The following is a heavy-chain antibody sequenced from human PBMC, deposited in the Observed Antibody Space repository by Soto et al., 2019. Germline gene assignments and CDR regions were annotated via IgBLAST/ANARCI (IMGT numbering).Heavy chain of an antibody. CDR3: ARGRDSGSCYLLDY. CDR1: GNTFTSYD. CDR2: INPNSGNI. J-gene: IGHJ4*02. D-gene: IGHD3-10*01. V-gene: IGHV1-8*01. Sequence: PSVKVSCKASGNTFTSYDINWVRQATGHGLEWMGWINPNSGNIGYAQKFQGRVTMTRDTAIRTAYMEVSRLRSDDTAVYYCARGRDSGSCYLLDYRGQGTEVTLSS.